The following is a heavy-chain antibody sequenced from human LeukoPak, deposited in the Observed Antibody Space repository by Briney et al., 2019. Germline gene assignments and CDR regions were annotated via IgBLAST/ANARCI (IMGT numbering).Heavy chain of an antibody. V-gene: IGHV3-23*01. CDR3: AKGRGTTVTSAANY. J-gene: IGHJ4*02. CDR2: ISGSDDKT. Sequence: GGSLRLSCAASGFTFSSYAMSWVRQAPGKGLEWVSSISGSDDKTYYADSVKDRFTISRDNSKNTLSLQMNSLRAEDTAVYYCAKGRGTTVTSAANYWGQGALVTVSS. D-gene: IGHD4-17*01. CDR1: GFTFSSYA.